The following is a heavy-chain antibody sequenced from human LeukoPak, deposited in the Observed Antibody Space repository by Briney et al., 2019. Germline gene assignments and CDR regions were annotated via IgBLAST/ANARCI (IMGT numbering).Heavy chain of an antibody. Sequence: SGGSLRLSCAASGFTFSSYAMNWVRQAPGKGPEWVSLIKGSGDSTYYADSVRGRSTISRDNSKNTLCLQMNSLRGEDTAVYYCAEGEVVPAAIYGMDVWGQGTTVTVS. V-gene: IGHV3-23*01. CDR2: IKGSGDST. D-gene: IGHD2-2*02. CDR3: AEGEVVPAAIYGMDV. CDR1: GFTFSSYA. J-gene: IGHJ6*02.